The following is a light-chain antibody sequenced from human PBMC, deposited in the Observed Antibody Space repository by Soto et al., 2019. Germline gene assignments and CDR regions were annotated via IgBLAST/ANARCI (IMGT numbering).Light chain of an antibody. Sequence: EIVMTQSPATLSVSPGERATLSCRASQSVSSNLAWYQQKPGQAPGLLIYEASTRATGIPARFSGSGSGTDFTLTIRSLEPEDFAVYYCKQHANWPLTFGGGTKVDIK. CDR1: QSVSSN. CDR2: EAS. V-gene: IGKV3-11*01. CDR3: KQHANWPLT. J-gene: IGKJ4*01.